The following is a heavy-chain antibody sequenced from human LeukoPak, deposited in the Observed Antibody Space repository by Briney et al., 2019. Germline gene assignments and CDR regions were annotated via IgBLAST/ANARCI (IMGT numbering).Heavy chain of an antibody. J-gene: IGHJ4*02. CDR3: ARGAYGDYSLH. CDR1: GGSISSYY. D-gene: IGHD4-17*01. CDR2: IYYSGST. V-gene: IGHV4-59*01. Sequence: ASETLSLTCTVSGGSISSYYWSWLRQPPGKGLEGIGYIYYSGSTNYNPSHKSRITISVTTSKKQFSLTLSSVTAADTAVYYCARGAYGDYSLHWGQGTLVTVSS.